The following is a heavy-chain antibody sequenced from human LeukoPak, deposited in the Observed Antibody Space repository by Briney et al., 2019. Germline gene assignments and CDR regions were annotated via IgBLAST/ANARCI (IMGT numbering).Heavy chain of an antibody. CDR1: GFSFSTYG. CDR2: IRFDGSNK. D-gene: IGHD2-15*01. V-gene: IGHV3-30*02. Sequence: GGSLRLSCAASGFSFSTYGMHWVRQAPGKGLEWVAFIRFDGSNKYYADSVKGRFTISRDNSKNTLYLQMNSLRAEDTAVYYCAKSFDRGEIVVAATPTPPDAFDIWGQGTMVTVSS. J-gene: IGHJ3*02. CDR3: AKSFDRGEIVVAATPTPPDAFDI.